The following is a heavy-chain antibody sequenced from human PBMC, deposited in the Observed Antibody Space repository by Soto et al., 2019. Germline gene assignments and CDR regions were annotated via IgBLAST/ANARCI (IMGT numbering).Heavy chain of an antibody. CDR3: ARAMPGTDV. V-gene: IGHV3-30-3*01. J-gene: IGHJ6*02. CDR1: GFTLSYFA. Sequence: QVQLVESGGGVVQPGRSLRLSCSASGFTLSYFAMHWLRQTPGKGLEWVAHISNDGSNEHYADSVRGRFTISRDNSKHMLYLQMSGLRTEDTGIYYCARAMPGTDVWGQGTTVTVSS. CDR2: ISNDGSNE. D-gene: IGHD2-2*01.